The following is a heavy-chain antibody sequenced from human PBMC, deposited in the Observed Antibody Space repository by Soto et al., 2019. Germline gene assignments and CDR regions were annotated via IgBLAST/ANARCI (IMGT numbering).Heavy chain of an antibody. D-gene: IGHD1-26*01. J-gene: IGHJ4*02. CDR3: ARVGGVGAPPGADY. CDR2: VIPILGQA. V-gene: IGHV1-69*01. Sequence: QVQLVQSGAEVKKPGSSVKVSCKASGGIFSSYAISWLRQAPGQGLEWMGAVIPILGQAYYAQNFQDRVTITADESTRTAYMELMSLRSDDTAVYFCARVGGVGAPPGADYWGQGTLVTVSS. CDR1: GGIFSSYA.